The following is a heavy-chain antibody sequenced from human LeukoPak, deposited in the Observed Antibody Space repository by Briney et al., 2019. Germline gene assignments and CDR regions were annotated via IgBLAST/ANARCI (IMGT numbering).Heavy chain of an antibody. D-gene: IGHD1-1*01. CDR1: GYSISSGYY. J-gene: IGHJ5*02. V-gene: IGHV4-38-2*01. CDR3: ARGNPVATTGTKGGWFDP. Sequence: SETLSLTCAVSGYSISSGYYWGWIRQPPGKGLEWIGSIYHSGSTNYNPSLKSRVTISLDTSKNQFSLKLRSVTAADTALYYCARGNPVATTGTKGGWFDPWGQGTLVTVSS. CDR2: IYHSGST.